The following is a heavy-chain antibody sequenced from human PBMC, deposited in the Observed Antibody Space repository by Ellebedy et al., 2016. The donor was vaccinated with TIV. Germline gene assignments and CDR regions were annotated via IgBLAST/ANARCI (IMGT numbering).Heavy chain of an antibody. D-gene: IGHD5-12*01. CDR1: GVSFNSANYY. CDR2: IHYSGST. CDR3: ARHSKVAPN. Sequence: MPSETLSLTCTVSGVSFNSANYYWSCLRQPPAKGLEWIGYIHYSGSTNYNPSLKSRVTISVDTSTNQFSLKLNSVTAADTAVYYCARHSKVAPNWGQGTMVTVSS. V-gene: IGHV4-61*01. J-gene: IGHJ3*01.